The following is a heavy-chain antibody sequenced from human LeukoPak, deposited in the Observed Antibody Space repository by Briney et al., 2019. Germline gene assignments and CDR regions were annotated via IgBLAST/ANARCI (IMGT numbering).Heavy chain of an antibody. CDR1: GYTFTGYG. J-gene: IGHJ4*02. CDR2: ISAYNGNT. CDR3: ARDLGQWLVGLTLDY. V-gene: IGHV1-18*01. D-gene: IGHD6-19*01. Sequence: ASVKVSCKASGYTFTGYGISWVRQAPGQGLEWMGWISAYNGNTNYAQKLQGRVTMTTDTSTSTAYMELRSLRSDDTAVYYCARDLGQWLVGLTLDYWGQGTLVTVSS.